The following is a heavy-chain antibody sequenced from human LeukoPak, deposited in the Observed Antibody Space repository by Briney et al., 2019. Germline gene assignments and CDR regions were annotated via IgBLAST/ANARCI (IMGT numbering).Heavy chain of an antibody. V-gene: IGHV1-2*02. CDR3: ARESLLMATPDY. Sequence: ASVTVSCKASGYTFTGYYMHWVRQAPGQGLEWMGWINPNSGGTNYAQKFQGRVTMTRDTSISTAYMELSRLRSDDTAVYYCARESLLMATPDYWGQGTLVIVSS. J-gene: IGHJ4*02. D-gene: IGHD5-24*01. CDR1: GYTFTGYY. CDR2: INPNSGGT.